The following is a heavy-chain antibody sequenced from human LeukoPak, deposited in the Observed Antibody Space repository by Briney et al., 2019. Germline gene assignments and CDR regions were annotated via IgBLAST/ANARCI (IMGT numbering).Heavy chain of an antibody. CDR2: IIPIFGTA. CDR3: ARAARSWFDP. V-gene: IGHV1-69*05. J-gene: IGHJ5*02. Sequence: ASVKVSCKASGGPFSSYAISWVRQAPGQGLEWMGGIIPIFGTANYAQKFQGRVTITTDESTSTAYMELSSPRSEDTAVYYCARAARSWFDPWGQGTLVTVSS. D-gene: IGHD6-6*01. CDR1: GGPFSSYA.